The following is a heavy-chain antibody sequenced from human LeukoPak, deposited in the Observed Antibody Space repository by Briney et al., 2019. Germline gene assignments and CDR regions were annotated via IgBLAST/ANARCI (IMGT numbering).Heavy chain of an antibody. CDR2: ISGSGGST. Sequence: PGGSLRLSCAASGFTFSSYAMSWVRQAPGKGLEWVSAISGSGGSTYYADSVKGRFTISRDNSKNTPYLQMNSLRAEDTAVYYCARAVGSSESNWFDPWGRGTLATVSS. J-gene: IGHJ5*02. D-gene: IGHD1-26*01. CDR3: ARAVGSSESNWFDP. CDR1: GFTFSSYA. V-gene: IGHV3-23*01.